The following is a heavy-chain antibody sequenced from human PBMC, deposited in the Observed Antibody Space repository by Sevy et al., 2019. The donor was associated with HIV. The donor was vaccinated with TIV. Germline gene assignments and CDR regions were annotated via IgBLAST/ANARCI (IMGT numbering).Heavy chain of an antibody. CDR1: GYTFTGYY. V-gene: IGHV1-2*02. D-gene: IGHD3-10*01. Sequence: ASVNVSCKASGYTFTGYYIHWVRQPPGQGLEWMGWINPNSGGTNYAQKLQGRVTMTRDTFISSANMELSKLRSDETAVDDWAKDRGNYPNDYWGQGTLVTVSS. CDR2: INPNSGGT. J-gene: IGHJ4*02. CDR3: AKDRGNYPNDY.